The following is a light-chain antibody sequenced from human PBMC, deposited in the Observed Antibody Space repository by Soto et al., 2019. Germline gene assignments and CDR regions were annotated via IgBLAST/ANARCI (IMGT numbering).Light chain of an antibody. CDR2: DTS. Sequence: ETVMTQSRGTLSVSLGERATLSCRASQSVSIHLAWYQQKPGQAPRLLIYDTSTRATGIPARFSGSGSGTDFTLTISSLEPEDFAVYYCQQRSNWPPITFGQGTRLEIK. CDR3: QQRSNWPPIT. V-gene: IGKV3-11*01. J-gene: IGKJ5*01. CDR1: QSVSIH.